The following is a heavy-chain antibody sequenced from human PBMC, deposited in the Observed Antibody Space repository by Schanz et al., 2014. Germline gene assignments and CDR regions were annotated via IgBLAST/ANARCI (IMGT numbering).Heavy chain of an antibody. J-gene: IGHJ3*02. D-gene: IGHD7-27*01. CDR2: ISRDGTTS. CDR1: GFIFNDYY. V-gene: IGHV3-11*01. CDR3: ARENLNWEAFDI. Sequence: QVQLVESGGGLVKPGGSLRLSCAASGFIFNDYYMNWIRQAPGKGLEWLSYISRDGTTSYYADSVKGRFTISRDNAKNSLYLQMNSLRVDDTAVYYCARENLNWEAFDIWGQGTVVTVSS.